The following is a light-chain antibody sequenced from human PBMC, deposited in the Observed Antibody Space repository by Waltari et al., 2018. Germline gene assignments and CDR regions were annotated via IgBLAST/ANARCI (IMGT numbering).Light chain of an antibody. J-gene: IGLJ1*01. Sequence: QSALTQPASVSGTPGQSITISCTGTTSDVGNYDLVSWYQQPPGKAPKLLICHVIKRPSGVSSRFSGSKCGNTASLTISGLQAEDEADYYCCSYAGRGTYVFGSGTKVTVL. CDR2: HVI. V-gene: IGLV2-23*02. CDR3: CSYAGRGTYV. CDR1: TSDVGNYDL.